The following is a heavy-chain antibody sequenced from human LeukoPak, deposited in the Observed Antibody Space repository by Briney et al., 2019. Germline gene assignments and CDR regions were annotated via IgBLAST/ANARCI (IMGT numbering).Heavy chain of an antibody. CDR2: IIPILGIA. Sequence: GSSVKVSCKASGGTFSSYTISWVRQAPGQGLEWMGRIIPILGIANYAQKFQGRVTITADKSTSTAYMELSSLRSEDTAVYYCAKEYSSRIAGGSGDYWGQGTLVTVSS. V-gene: IGHV1-69*04. D-gene: IGHD1-14*01. CDR3: AKEYSSRIAGGSGDY. CDR1: GGTFSSYT. J-gene: IGHJ4*02.